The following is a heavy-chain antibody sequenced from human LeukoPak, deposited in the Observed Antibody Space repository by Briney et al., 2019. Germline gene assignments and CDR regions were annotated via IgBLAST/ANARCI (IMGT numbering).Heavy chain of an antibody. Sequence: GGSLRLSCAASGFTFSRYGFHWVRQAPGKGLEWVSTVSGSGGNTYYADSVKGRFTISRDNSENTLYLQMNSLRAQDTAVYYCAKSLAVPGSPDYWGQGALVTVSS. CDR2: VSGSGGNT. CDR3: AKSLAVPGSPDY. CDR1: GFTFSRYG. V-gene: IGHV3-23*01. D-gene: IGHD6-19*01. J-gene: IGHJ4*02.